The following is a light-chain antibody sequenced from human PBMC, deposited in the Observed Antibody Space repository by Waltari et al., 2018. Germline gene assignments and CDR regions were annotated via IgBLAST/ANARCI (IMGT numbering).Light chain of an antibody. CDR2: KSS. Sequence: DIQMTQSPSSLPASVGDRVTITCRASQAISNYLAWYQQKPGKAPILLIYKSSILKSGVPSRFSGSGSGTQFTLTISSLQPGDFATYYCQQYNTYSSFGQGTKLEI. J-gene: IGKJ2*01. CDR1: QAISNY. V-gene: IGKV1-5*03. CDR3: QQYNTYSS.